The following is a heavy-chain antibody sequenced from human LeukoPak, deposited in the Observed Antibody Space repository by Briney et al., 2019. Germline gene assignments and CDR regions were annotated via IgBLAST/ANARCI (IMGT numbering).Heavy chain of an antibody. V-gene: IGHV4-59*01. CDR3: ARVGPGGNSNY. CDR1: GGSISSYY. CDR2: IYYSGST. J-gene: IGHJ4*02. Sequence: KPPETLSLTCTVSGGSISSYYWSWIRQPPGKGLEWIGYIYYSGSTNYSPSLKSRVTISVDTSKNQFSLKLSSVTAADTAVYYCARVGPGGNSNYWGQGTLVTVSS. D-gene: IGHD4-23*01.